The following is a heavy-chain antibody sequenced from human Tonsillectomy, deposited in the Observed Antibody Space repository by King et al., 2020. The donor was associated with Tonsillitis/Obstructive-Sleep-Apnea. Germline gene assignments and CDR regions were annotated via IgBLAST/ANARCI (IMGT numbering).Heavy chain of an antibody. D-gene: IGHD3-16*01. J-gene: IGHJ6*03. V-gene: IGHV3-33*01. CDR3: ARIKSYDYILKGYMDV. CDR2: IWYDGSNK. CDR1: GFTFSSYG. Sequence: VQLVESGGGVVQPGRSLRLSCAASGFTFSSYGMHWVRQAPGKGLEWVAVIWYDGSNKYYADSVKGRFTISRDNSKNTLYLQMNSLRAEDTAVYYCARIKSYDYILKGYMDVWGKGTTVTVSS.